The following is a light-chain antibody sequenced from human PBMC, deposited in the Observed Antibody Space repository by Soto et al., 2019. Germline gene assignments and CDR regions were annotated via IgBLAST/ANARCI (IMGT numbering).Light chain of an antibody. CDR2: DVS. CDR3: SSYTTSNTRQIV. V-gene: IGLV2-14*03. Sequence: QSVLTPPASVSGSPGQSITISFPGTSMDVGGYNYVSWYQHHPGKAPKLLIYDVSNRPSGVSNRFSGSKSDNTASLTISGLQPEDEADYYCSSYTTSNTRQIVFGTGTKVTVL. CDR1: SMDVGGYNY. J-gene: IGLJ1*01.